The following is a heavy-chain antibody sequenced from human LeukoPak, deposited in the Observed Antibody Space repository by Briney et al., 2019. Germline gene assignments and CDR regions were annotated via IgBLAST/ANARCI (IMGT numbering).Heavy chain of an antibody. CDR1: GYTFTSYY. J-gene: IGHJ3*02. Sequence: ASVKVSCKASGYTFTSYYMHWVRQAPGQGLEWMGIINPSGGSTIYAQKFQGRVTITRDMYTRTVYMELSSLRSEDTAVYYCARDTAMARGGAFDIWGQGTMVTVSS. V-gene: IGHV1-46*01. D-gene: IGHD5-18*01. CDR2: INPSGGST. CDR3: ARDTAMARGGAFDI.